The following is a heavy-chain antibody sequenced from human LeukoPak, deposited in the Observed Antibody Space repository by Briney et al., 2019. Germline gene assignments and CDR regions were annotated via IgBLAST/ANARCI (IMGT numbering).Heavy chain of an antibody. Sequence: PGGSLRLSCAASGFTFSSYSMNWVRQAPGKGLEWVSSISSSSSSSYIYYADSVKGRFTISRDNAKNSLYLQMNSLRAEDTAVYYCARDTWLMVRGVTPYYYGMDVWGQGTTVTVSS. CDR1: GFTFSSYS. CDR2: ISSSSSSSYI. J-gene: IGHJ6*02. D-gene: IGHD3-10*01. CDR3: ARDTWLMVRGVTPYYYGMDV. V-gene: IGHV3-21*01.